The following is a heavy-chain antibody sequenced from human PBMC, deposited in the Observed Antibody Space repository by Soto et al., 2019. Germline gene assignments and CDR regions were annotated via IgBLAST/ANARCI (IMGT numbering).Heavy chain of an antibody. CDR2: INPETGDT. V-gene: IGHV1-2*02. J-gene: IGHJ5*02. CDR1: GYTFIAYN. Sequence: QVQLVQSGAEVKKPGASVKVSCKASGYTFIAYNVHWVRQAHGQGLEWMGWINPETGDTNYAEKFQGRVTMTSDTSISTADMDLSRLTSDDTAVVYGARTPLWCGEISFDLWGQGTLVTVSS. CDR3: ARTPLWCGEISFDL. D-gene: IGHD3-10*01.